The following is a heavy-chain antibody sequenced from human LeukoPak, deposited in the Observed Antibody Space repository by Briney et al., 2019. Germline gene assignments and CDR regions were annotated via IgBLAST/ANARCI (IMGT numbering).Heavy chain of an antibody. V-gene: IGHV1-69*13. D-gene: IGHD6-13*01. J-gene: IGHJ5*02. CDR3: ARGPGIAAAGTADWFDP. CDR1: GGTFSSYA. CDR2: IIPIFGTA. Sequence: ASVKVSCKASGGTFSSYAISWVRQAPGQGLEWMGGIIPIFGTANYAQKFQGRVTFTADESTSTAYMELSSLRSEDTAVYYCARGPGIAAAGTADWFDPWGQGTLVTVSS.